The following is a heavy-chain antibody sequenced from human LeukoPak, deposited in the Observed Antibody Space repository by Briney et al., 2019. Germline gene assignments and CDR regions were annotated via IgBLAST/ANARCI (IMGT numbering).Heavy chain of an antibody. D-gene: IGHD3-10*01. Sequence: SETLSLTCTVSGGSISRYYWSWIRQPAGKGLEWIGRIYSSGSTTYNPSLKSRVTMSIDTSKNQFSLKLSFVTAADTAVYYCARDSGTTGEVKFDPWGQGALVTVSS. CDR3: ARDSGTTGEVKFDP. V-gene: IGHV4-4*07. CDR1: GGSISRYY. CDR2: IYSSGST. J-gene: IGHJ5*02.